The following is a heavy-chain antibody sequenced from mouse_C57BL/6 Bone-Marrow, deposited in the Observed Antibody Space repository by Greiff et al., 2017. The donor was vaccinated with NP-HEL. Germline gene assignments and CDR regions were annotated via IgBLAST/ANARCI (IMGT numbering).Heavy chain of an antibody. CDR3: ARPDPHAMDY. Sequence: EVQVVESGGGLVKPGGSLKLSCAASGFTFSDYGMHWVRQAPEKGLEWVAYISSGSSTIYYADTVKGRFTISRDNAKNTLFLQMTRLRSEDTATYCCARPDPHAMDYWGQGTSVTVSS. CDR1: GFTFSDYG. J-gene: IGHJ4*01. CDR2: ISSGSSTI. V-gene: IGHV5-17*01.